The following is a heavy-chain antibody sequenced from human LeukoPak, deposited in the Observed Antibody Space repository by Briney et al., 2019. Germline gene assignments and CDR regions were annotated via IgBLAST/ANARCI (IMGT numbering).Heavy chain of an antibody. D-gene: IGHD3-22*01. V-gene: IGHV4-59*12. Sequence: PSETLSLTCTVSGGSISSYYWSWIRQPPGKGLEWIGYIYYSGDTNYNPSLKSRVTISVDTSKNQFSLKLSSVTAADTAVYYCSRCVWDSSGYYCDYWGGGTLLTAAS. CDR1: GGSISSYY. CDR3: SRCVWDSSGYYCDY. CDR2: IYYSGDT. J-gene: IGHJ4*02.